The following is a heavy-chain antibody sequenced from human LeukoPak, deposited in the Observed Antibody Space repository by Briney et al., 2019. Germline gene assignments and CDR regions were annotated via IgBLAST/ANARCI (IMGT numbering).Heavy chain of an antibody. CDR1: GFTFSSYG. D-gene: IGHD3-22*01. Sequence: GGSLRLSCAASGFTFSSYGMHRVRQAPGKGLEWVAVIWYDGSNKYYADSVKGRFTISRDNSKNTLYLQMNSLRAEDTAVYYCAREGYYYDSSGYGPLDYWGQGTLVTVSS. V-gene: IGHV3-33*01. CDR3: AREGYYYDSSGYGPLDY. CDR2: IWYDGSNK. J-gene: IGHJ4*02.